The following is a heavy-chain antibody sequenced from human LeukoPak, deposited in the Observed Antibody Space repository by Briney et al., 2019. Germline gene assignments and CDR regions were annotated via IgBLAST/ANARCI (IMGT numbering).Heavy chain of an antibody. Sequence: PGESLRLSCAASGFTFSGSSMQWVRQAPGKGLEWVGRIRSKAHSYATAYAASVRGRFTISRDDSKNTAYLQMNSLKTEDTAVYYCTSRGWPWGQGTLVTVSS. CDR2: IRSKAHSYAT. D-gene: IGHD6-19*01. V-gene: IGHV3-73*01. CDR1: GFTFSGSS. J-gene: IGHJ4*02. CDR3: TSRGWP.